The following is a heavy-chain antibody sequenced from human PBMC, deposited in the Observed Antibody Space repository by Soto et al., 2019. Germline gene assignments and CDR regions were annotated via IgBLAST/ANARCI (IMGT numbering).Heavy chain of an antibody. J-gene: IGHJ4*02. D-gene: IGHD1-26*01. CDR1: GFTFSSYG. V-gene: IGHV3-30*18. CDR3: ANVEGGAYPDFDL. CDR2: ISYDGSKK. Sequence: PGWSLRLSCEASGFTFSSYGMHWVRQAPGKGLEWVAVISYDGSKKYYADSVKGRFTISRDNSKNTLYLQMNSLRAEDRAVYYCANVEGGAYPDFDLWGQGTLVTVSS.